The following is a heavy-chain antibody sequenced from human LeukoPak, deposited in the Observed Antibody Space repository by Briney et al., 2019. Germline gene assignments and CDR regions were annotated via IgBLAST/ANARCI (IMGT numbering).Heavy chain of an antibody. CDR1: GFIFDDYG. V-gene: IGHV3-20*04. CDR3: ARDRPYNWNPFYYYYMDV. D-gene: IGHD1-20*01. CDR2: INWNGGST. Sequence: GGALRLSCAASGFIFDDYGMSWVRQAPGKGLEWVSGINWNGGSTGYADSVKGRFTISRDNAKNSLYLQMNSLRAEDTALYYCARDRPYNWNPFYYYYMDVWGKGTTVTVSS. J-gene: IGHJ6*03.